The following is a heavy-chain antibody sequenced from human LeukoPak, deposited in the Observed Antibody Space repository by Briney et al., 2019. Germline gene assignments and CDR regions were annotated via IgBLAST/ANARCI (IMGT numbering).Heavy chain of an antibody. CDR3: ARGISGDGYTEEAFDI. Sequence: GASVKVSCKASGGTFSSYAISWVRQAPGQGLEWMGRIIPIFGIANYAQKFQGRVTITADKSTSTAYMELSSLRSEDTAVYYCARGISGDGYTEEAFDIWGQGTMVTVSS. J-gene: IGHJ3*02. V-gene: IGHV1-69*04. CDR2: IIPIFGIA. CDR1: GGTFSSYA. D-gene: IGHD5-24*01.